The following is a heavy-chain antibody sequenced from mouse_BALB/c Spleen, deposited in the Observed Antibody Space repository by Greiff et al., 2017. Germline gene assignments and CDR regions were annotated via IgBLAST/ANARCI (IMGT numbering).Heavy chain of an antibody. V-gene: IGHV2-9-2*01. CDR2: IWTGGGT. J-gene: IGHJ4*01. CDR1: GFSLTSYD. CDR3: VRGRSRIYDGYYVEVDY. D-gene: IGHD2-3*01. Sequence: QVQLKESGPGLVAPSQSLSITCTVSGFSLTSYDISWIRQPPGKGLEWLGVIWTGGGTNYNSAFMSRLSISKDNSKSQVFLKMNSLQTDDTAIYYCVRGRSRIYDGYYVEVDYWGQGTSVTVSS.